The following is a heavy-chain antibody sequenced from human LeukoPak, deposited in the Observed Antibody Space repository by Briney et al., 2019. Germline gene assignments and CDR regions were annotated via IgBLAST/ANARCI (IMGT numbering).Heavy chain of an antibody. CDR3: AGLIRPGWFDP. V-gene: IGHV4-39*01. D-gene: IGHD1-14*01. J-gene: IGHJ5*02. Sequence: SETLSLTCSVSGGSIRSSNSFWGWIRQPPGERLEWIANIYYSGSTYYNPSLKSRVTISVDTSKNQFSLKLSSVTAADTAVYYCAGLIRPGWFDPWGQGTLVTVSS. CDR1: GGSIRSSNSF. CDR2: IYYSGST.